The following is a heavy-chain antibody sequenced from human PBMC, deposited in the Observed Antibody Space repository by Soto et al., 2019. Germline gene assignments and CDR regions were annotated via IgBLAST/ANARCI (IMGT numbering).Heavy chain of an antibody. V-gene: IGHV4-59*01. CDR2: IYYSGST. D-gene: IGHD3-22*01. CDR1: GGSISSYY. Sequence: PSETLSLTCTVSGGSISSYYWNWIRQPPGKGLEWIGYIYYSGSTNYTPSLRSRVTISVDTSKNQFSLKLTSVTAADTAFYYCARSYSYDGSGFYQFDSWGQGTLVTVS. J-gene: IGHJ4*02. CDR3: ARSYSYDGSGFYQFDS.